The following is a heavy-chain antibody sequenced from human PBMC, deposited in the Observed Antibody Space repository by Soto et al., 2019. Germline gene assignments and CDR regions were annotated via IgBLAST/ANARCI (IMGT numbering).Heavy chain of an antibody. CDR3: TRVYCSGGSCYNLDY. D-gene: IGHD2-15*01. Sequence: GGSLRLSCAASGFTFSSYWMHWVRQAPGKGLVWVSRINSDGSSTSYADSVKGRFTISRDNAKNTLYLQMNSLRAEDTAVYYCTRVYCSGGSCYNLDYWGQGTLVIVSS. CDR2: INSDGSST. CDR1: GFTFSSYW. V-gene: IGHV3-74*01. J-gene: IGHJ4*02.